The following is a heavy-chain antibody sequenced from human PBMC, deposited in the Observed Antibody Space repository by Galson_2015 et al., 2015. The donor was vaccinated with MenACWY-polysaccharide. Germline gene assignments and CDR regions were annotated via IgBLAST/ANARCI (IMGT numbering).Heavy chain of an antibody. D-gene: IGHD6-19*01. CDR3: ARAIAVAGQRRDFDL. CDR1: GFTFSTYW. CDR2: INYSGST. V-gene: IGHV4-59*01. J-gene: IGHJ2*01. Sequence: LRLSCAASGFTFSTYWMTWIRQPPGKGLEWVGYINYSGSTNHNPSLKSRVTMSVDTSKNQFSLNLTSVTDADTAVYYCARAIAVAGQRRDFDLWGRGTLVTVSS.